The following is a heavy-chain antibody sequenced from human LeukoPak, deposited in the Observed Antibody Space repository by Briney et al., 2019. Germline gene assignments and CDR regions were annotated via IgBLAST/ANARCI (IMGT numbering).Heavy chain of an antibody. D-gene: IGHD6-13*01. CDR2: VNPNDGGT. V-gene: IGHV1-2*02. CDR1: GYTFTGYY. J-gene: IGHJ1*01. CDR3: ARDLDSSWTGYFQP. Sequence: ASVNVSCKASGYTFTGYYIHWVRQAPGQRLEWMGWVNPNDGGTNYAQKFQGRVTMTWDTSITTAYMELSSLTSDDTAVYYCARDLDSSWTGYFQPWGQGTLVTVSS.